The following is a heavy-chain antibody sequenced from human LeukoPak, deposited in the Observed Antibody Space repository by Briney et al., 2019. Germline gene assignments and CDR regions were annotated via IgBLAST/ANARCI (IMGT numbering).Heavy chain of an antibody. V-gene: IGHV3-7*01. CDR1: GFTFSRYW. Sequence: PGGSLRLSCAASGFTFSRYWLTWVRQAPGKGLEWVANIKEDGSEKYYVDSVKGRFTISRDNAKNSLYLQMNSLRAEDTAVCYCARGAAIDYWGQGTLVTVSS. D-gene: IGHD6-25*01. J-gene: IGHJ4*02. CDR3: ARGAAIDY. CDR2: IKEDGSEK.